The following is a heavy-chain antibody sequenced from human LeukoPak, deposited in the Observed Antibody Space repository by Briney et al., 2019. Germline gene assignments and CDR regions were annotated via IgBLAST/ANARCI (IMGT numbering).Heavy chain of an antibody. D-gene: IGHD3-3*01. V-gene: IGHV3-7*05. CDR1: GFTFSSYW. CDR2: IERDGSEK. CDR3: ARGQSGFDV. J-gene: IGHJ4*02. Sequence: SGGSLRLSCAASGFTFSSYWMTWVRQAPGKGLERVANIERDGSEKKYVDSVKGRFTISRDNAKNSLYLQMNSLRAEDTAVYYCARGQSGFDVWGQGTLVTVSS.